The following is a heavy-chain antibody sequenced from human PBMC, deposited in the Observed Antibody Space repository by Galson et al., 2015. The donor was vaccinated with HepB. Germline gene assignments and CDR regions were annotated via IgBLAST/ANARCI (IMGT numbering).Heavy chain of an antibody. V-gene: IGHV3-11*06. CDR3: AREGSSGWYGGGSFDY. Sequence: SLRLSCAASGFTFSDYYMSWIRQAPGKGLEWVSYISSSSSYTNYADSVKGRFTISRDNAKNSLYLQMNSLRAEDTAVYYCAREGSSGWYGGGSFDYWGQGTLVTVSS. CDR1: GFTFSDYY. CDR2: ISSSSSYT. J-gene: IGHJ4*02. D-gene: IGHD6-19*01.